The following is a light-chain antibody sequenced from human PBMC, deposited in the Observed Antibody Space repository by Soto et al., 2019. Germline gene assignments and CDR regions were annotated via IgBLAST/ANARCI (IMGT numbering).Light chain of an antibody. V-gene: IGLV2-14*02. CDR3: CEFTTSSTLVV. J-gene: IGLJ2*01. CDR2: EVN. Sequence: QSALTQPASVSGSPGQSITISCTGTSSDVESYNLVSWYQQHPGKAPKVMIYEVNKRPSGVSSRFSGSKSGNTASLTISGLQNEDEDDYYCCEFTTSSTLVVFGGGTKLTVL. CDR1: SSDVESYNL.